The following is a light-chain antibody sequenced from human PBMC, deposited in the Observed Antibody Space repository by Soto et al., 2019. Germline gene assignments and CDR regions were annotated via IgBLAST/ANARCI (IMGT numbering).Light chain of an antibody. V-gene: IGKV3-20*01. CDR3: QQFGTSPGT. Sequence: EMVLTQSQGTLSLSPGERATLSCRASQSVTSNSLAWYQHKLGQAPRLLLYDASSTATGIPDRFSGSGSGTDFTLTISRLEPEDFAVYFCQQFGTSPGTFGPGTKVDIK. J-gene: IGKJ3*01. CDR2: DAS. CDR1: QSVTSNS.